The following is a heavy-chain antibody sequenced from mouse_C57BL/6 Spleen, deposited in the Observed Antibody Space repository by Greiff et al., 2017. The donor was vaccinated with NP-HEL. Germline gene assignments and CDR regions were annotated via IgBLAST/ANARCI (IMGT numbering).Heavy chain of an antibody. CDR3: ARVHGSSYEMDY. CDR1: GYSITSSYY. CDR2: ISYDGSN. Sequence: EVQLQQSGPGLVKPSQSLSLTCSVTGYSITSSYYWNWIRQFPGNKLEWMGYISYDGSNNYNPSLKNRISITRDTSKNQFFLKLNSVTTEDTATYYCARVHGSSYEMDYWGQGTSVTVSS. D-gene: IGHD1-1*01. V-gene: IGHV3-6*01. J-gene: IGHJ4*01.